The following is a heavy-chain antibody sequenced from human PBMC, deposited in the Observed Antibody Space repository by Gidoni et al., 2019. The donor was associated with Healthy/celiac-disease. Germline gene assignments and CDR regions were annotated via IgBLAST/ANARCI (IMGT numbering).Heavy chain of an antibody. Sequence: EVQLVESGGGLVKPGGSLRLSCAASGFTFSNAWLSWVGQAPGKGLEWVGRIKSKTDGGTTDYAAPVKGRFTISRDDSTNTLYLQMNSLKTEDTAVYYCTTADSSGWFSYYYYYYYGMDVWGQGTTVTVSS. CDR1: GFTFSNAW. J-gene: IGHJ6*02. CDR3: TTADSSGWFSYYYYYYYGMDV. V-gene: IGHV3-15*01. D-gene: IGHD6-19*01. CDR2: IKSKTDGGTT.